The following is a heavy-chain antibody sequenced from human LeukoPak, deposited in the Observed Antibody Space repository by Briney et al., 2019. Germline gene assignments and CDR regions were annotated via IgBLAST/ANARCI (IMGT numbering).Heavy chain of an antibody. Sequence: GGSLRLSCAAFGFNFNSYTMNWVRQPPGKGLEWVSSITSSGNSQDYIDSVKGRFAISRDNTKNSLFLQMNNLRAEDTAIYFCARHRYYFDYWGQGALVTVSS. D-gene: IGHD1-20*01. CDR3: ARHRYYFDY. J-gene: IGHJ4*02. CDR2: ITSSGNSQ. CDR1: GFNFNSYT. V-gene: IGHV3-21*01.